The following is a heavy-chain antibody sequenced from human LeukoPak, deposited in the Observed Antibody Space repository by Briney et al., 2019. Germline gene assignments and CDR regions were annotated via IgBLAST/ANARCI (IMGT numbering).Heavy chain of an antibody. V-gene: IGHV3-7*03. J-gene: IGHJ4*02. CDR3: ARTVVVVVGASDYFDY. CDR2: IRQDGGVK. Sequence: GGSLGLSCAAAGFTFSSYWMTWVRQAPGKGLEWVANIRQDGGVKYYMDSAKGRFTLSRDNAKSSLYLQMNSLRVEDTAMYFCARTVVVVVGASDYFDYWGQGTLVTVSS. CDR1: GFTFSSYW. D-gene: IGHD2-2*01.